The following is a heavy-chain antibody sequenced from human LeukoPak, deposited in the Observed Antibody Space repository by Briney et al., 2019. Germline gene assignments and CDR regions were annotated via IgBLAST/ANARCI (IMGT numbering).Heavy chain of an antibody. CDR3: ATGLGYCSSTSCPRVAY. J-gene: IGHJ4*02. CDR2: IIPIFGTA. V-gene: IGHV1-69*05. Sequence: SVKVSCKASGGTFSSYAISWVRQAPGQGLEWMGRIIPIFGTANYAQKFQGGVTITTDESTSTAYMELSSLRSEDTAVYYCATGLGYCSSTSCPRVAYWGQGTLVTVSS. D-gene: IGHD2-2*01. CDR1: GGTFSSYA.